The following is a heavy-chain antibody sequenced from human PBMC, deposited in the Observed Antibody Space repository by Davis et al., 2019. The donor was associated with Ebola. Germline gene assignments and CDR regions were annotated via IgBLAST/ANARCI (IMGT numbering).Heavy chain of an antibody. CDR3: ARGGGYGGYGMDV. J-gene: IGHJ6*02. CDR2: INHSGRT. V-gene: IGHV4-34*01. CDR1: AVSFSGYY. Sequence: LRLSCALYAVSFSGYYWNWIRQPPGKGLEWVGAINHSGRTNYNPSLKSRVTMSVDTSKNQFSLRVRSVTAADTAVYYCARGGGYGGYGMDVWGQGTTVTVSS. D-gene: IGHD6-25*01.